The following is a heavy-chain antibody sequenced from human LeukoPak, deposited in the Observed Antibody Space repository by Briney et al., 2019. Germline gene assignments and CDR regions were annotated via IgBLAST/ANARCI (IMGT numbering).Heavy chain of an antibody. CDR2: IPSSGSDI. V-gene: IGHV3-21*01. D-gene: IGHD6-19*01. CDR3: ARDGRGWSRHV. J-gene: IGHJ6*02. CDR1: GFTFSVRG. Sequence: PGGSLRLSCVASGFTFSVRGMTWVRQAPGKGLEWVSTIPSSGSDIYYADSVKGRFTSSRDNAKKSVYLQMNSLTADDTAVYYCARDGRGWSRHVWGQGTTVTVSS.